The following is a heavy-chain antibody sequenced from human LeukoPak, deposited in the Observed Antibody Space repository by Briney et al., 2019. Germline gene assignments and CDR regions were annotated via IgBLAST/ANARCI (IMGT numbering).Heavy chain of an antibody. V-gene: IGHV3-20*04. CDR1: GLMFDEYG. Sequence: PGGSLRLSCAASGLMFDEYGMSWVRQVPGKGLEWVCGINRIGSITGCADSVKGRFTISRDNAKNSLYLQMNSLRAEDTAVYYCAREDDIVLMVYATPRLFDYWGQGTLVTVSS. J-gene: IGHJ4*02. CDR2: INRIGSIT. D-gene: IGHD2-8*01. CDR3: AREDDIVLMVYATPRLFDY.